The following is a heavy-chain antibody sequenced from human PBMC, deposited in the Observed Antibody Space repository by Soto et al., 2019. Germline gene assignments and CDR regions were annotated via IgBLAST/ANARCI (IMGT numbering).Heavy chain of an antibody. CDR3: ARDYFDSSDYTTNWFDP. CDR2: IYHTGNA. D-gene: IGHD3-22*01. Sequence: PSETLSLTCGVSGASISNSRFYLAWIRQPPGEGLEWIGSIYHTGNAYYNPSLKSRVTISVDTSKNQFSLKVTSVTAADTALYYCARDYFDSSDYTTNWFDPWGQGTLVTVS. J-gene: IGHJ5*02. CDR1: GASISNSRFY. V-gene: IGHV4-39*01.